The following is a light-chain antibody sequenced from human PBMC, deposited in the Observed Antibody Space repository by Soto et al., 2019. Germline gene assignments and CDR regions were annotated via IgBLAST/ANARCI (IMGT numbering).Light chain of an antibody. CDR2: GAS. CDR1: QSVSSSY. V-gene: IGKV3-20*01. Sequence: LTQSVGTVSLKTGERATLSCRASQSVSSSYLAWYQQKPGQAPRLLIYGASSRATGIPDRFSGSGSGTDFTLTIRRLEPEDFAVYYCQQYGSSPITSGQGTRLEIK. CDR3: QQYGSSPIT. J-gene: IGKJ5*01.